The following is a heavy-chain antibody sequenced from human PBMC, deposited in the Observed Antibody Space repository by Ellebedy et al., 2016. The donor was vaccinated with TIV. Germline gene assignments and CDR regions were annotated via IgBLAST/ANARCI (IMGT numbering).Heavy chain of an antibody. J-gene: IGHJ4*02. CDR2: INPSASST. CDR3: ARHRDTALSF. D-gene: IGHD5-18*01. CDR1: GYTFTNYY. V-gene: IGHV1-46*01. Sequence: AASVKVSCKASGYTFTNYYIHWVRQAPGQGLEWMGIINPSASSTSYAQKFQDRVIMTWDMSTSTVYLELSSLRSEDTAIYYCARHRDTALSFWGQGTLVTVSS.